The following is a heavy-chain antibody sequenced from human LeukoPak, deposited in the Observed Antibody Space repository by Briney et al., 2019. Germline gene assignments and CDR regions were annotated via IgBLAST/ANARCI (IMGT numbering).Heavy chain of an antibody. D-gene: IGHD2-15*01. CDR3: ARASVGGRDLVNWFDP. Sequence: ASVKVSCKASGYTFTGYYMHWVRQAPGQGLEWMGRINPNSGGTNYAQKFQGRVTMTRDTSISKAYMELSRLRSDDTAVYYCARASVGGRDLVNWFDPWGQGTLVTVSS. J-gene: IGHJ5*02. CDR2: INPNSGGT. V-gene: IGHV1-2*06. CDR1: GYTFTGYY.